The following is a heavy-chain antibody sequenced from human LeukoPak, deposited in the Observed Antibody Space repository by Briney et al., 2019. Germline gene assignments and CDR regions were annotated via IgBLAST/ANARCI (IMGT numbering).Heavy chain of an antibody. CDR2: IIPILGIA. J-gene: IGHJ3*02. V-gene: IGHV1-69*10. Sequence: GASVTVSPMPSVGTFISYAISWVRQAPGQGPEWMGRIIPILGIANYPQKFQGRVTITADKSTSTAYMELSSLRSEDTAVYYCARDATMVRGEDINDAFDIWGQGTMVTVSS. CDR3: ARDATMVRGEDINDAFDI. CDR1: VGTFISYA. D-gene: IGHD3-10*01.